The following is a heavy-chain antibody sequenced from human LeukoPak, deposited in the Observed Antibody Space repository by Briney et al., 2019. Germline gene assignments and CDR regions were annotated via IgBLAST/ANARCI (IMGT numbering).Heavy chain of an antibody. D-gene: IGHD2-8*01. V-gene: IGHV3-43D*03. J-gene: IGHJ4*02. CDR3: AKGLMVYGIHY. CDR1: GFTFNDYA. CDR2: ISWDGGST. Sequence: GGSLRLSCAASGFTFNDYAMHWVRQAPGKGLGWVSLISWDGGSTYYADSVKGRFTISRDNSKNSLYLQMNSLRAEDTALYCCAKGLMVYGIHYWGQGTLVTVSS.